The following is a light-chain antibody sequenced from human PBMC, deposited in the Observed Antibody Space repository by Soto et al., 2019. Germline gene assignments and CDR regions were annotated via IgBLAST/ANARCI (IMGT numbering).Light chain of an antibody. CDR2: DGS. Sequence: IVLTQSPATLSLSPGERATLSCRASQSVSNYLAWFRLKPGQAPRLLIYDGSTRATGIPARFSGSGSGTDFTLTISSREPEDLAVYYCQQRNNWPWTFGQGTKVEIK. J-gene: IGKJ1*01. V-gene: IGKV3-11*01. CDR3: QQRNNWPWT. CDR1: QSVSNY.